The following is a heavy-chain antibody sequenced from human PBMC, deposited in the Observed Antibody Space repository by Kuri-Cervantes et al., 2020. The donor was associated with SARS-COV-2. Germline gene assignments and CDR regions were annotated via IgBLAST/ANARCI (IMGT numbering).Heavy chain of an antibody. D-gene: IGHD3-3*01. CDR3: AWSGSSDAFDF. CDR2: IYSGGDT. J-gene: IGHJ3*01. V-gene: IGHV3-53*01. Sequence: GSLRLSCAASGFTFSSYSMSWVRQAPGKGLEWVSVIYSGGDTYYADSVKGRFTISGDNSRNTLFLQMNSLRAEDTATYFCAWSGSSDAFDFWGPGTMVTVSS. CDR1: GFTFSSYS.